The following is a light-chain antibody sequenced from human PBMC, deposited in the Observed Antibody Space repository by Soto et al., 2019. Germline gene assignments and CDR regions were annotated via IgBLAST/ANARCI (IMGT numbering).Light chain of an antibody. V-gene: IGKV1-39*01. CDR1: QSISGY. CDR3: LQTYSTPGT. J-gene: IGKJ2*02. CDR2: TAC. Sequence: DIQMTQSPSSLSASVGDRVTITCRASQSISGYLNWYQQKPGRAPNLLIYTACSLQSGVPSRFSCSASGTDFTLPISSLQPEDFATYYCLQTYSTPGTFGQGTKLEIK.